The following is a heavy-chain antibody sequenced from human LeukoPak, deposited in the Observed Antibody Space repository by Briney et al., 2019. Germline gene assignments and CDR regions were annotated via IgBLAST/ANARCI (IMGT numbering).Heavy chain of an antibody. Sequence: SETLSLTCTVSGGSISSSSYYWGWIRQPPGKGLEWIGSIYYSGSTYYNPSLKSRVTISVDTSKNQFSLKLSSVTAADTAVYYCARGSRDSSGYYYNWFDPWGQGTLVTVSS. CDR1: GGSISSSSYY. CDR3: ARGSRDSSGYYYNWFDP. CDR2: IYYSGST. V-gene: IGHV4-39*07. D-gene: IGHD3-22*01. J-gene: IGHJ5*02.